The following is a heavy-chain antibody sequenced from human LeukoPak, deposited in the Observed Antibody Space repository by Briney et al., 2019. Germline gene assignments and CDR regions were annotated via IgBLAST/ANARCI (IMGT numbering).Heavy chain of an antibody. CDR3: ATSVWPPYYYYYYMEV. CDR1: GGTFSSYA. CDR2: INPIFGTA. D-gene: IGHD2-8*01. J-gene: IGHJ6*03. Sequence: ASVKVSCKASGGTFSSYAISWVRQAPGQGLEWMGGINPIFGTANDAQKFQGRVTSTADESTSTAYMELSSLRSEDTAVYYCATSVWPPYYYYYYMEVWGKGTTVTVSS. V-gene: IGHV1-69*13.